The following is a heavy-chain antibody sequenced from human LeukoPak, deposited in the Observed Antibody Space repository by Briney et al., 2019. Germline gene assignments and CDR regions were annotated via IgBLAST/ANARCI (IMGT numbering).Heavy chain of an antibody. CDR2: IYYSGST. CDR3: ARHSPASVLGSWPPFDY. J-gene: IGHJ4*02. V-gene: IGHV4-34*01. D-gene: IGHD6-13*01. Sequence: SETLSLTCAVYGGSFSGYYWSWIRQPPGKGLEWIGSIYYSGSTYYNPSLKSRVTISVDTSKNQFSLKLSSVTAADTAVYYCARHSPASVLGSWPPFDYWGQGTLVTVSS. CDR1: GGSFSGYY.